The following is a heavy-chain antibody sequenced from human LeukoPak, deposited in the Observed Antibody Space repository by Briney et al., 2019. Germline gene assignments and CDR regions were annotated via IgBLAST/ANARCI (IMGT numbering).Heavy chain of an antibody. CDR1: GLTFSTSW. CDR3: ARDRVSGSYKGYLDY. D-gene: IGHD6-19*01. V-gene: IGHV3-74*01. J-gene: IGHJ4*02. Sequence: PGGSLRLSCAASGLTFSTSWMHWVRQVPGKGLVWVSRINTDGSRTNYADSVKGRFTISRDNAKNTLYLQMNSLRAEDTAVYFCARDRVSGSYKGYLDYWGQGTLVTVSS. CDR2: INTDGSRT.